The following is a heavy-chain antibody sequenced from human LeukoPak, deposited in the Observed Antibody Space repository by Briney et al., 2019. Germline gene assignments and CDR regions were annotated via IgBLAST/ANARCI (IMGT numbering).Heavy chain of an antibody. CDR1: GGTFSSYA. CDR2: IIPIFGTA. V-gene: IGHV1-69*06. Sequence: SVKVSCKASGGTFSSYAISWVRQAPGQGLEWMGGIIPIFGTANYAQKFQGRVTMTEDTSTDTAYMELSSLRSEDTAVYYCATTSYCSSTSCYSDYPYYYYGMDVWGQGTTVTVSS. CDR3: ATTSYCSSTSCYSDYPYYYYGMDV. D-gene: IGHD2-2*01. J-gene: IGHJ6*02.